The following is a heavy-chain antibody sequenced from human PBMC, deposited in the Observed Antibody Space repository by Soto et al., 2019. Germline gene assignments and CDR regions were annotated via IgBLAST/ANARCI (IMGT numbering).Heavy chain of an antibody. J-gene: IGHJ3*02. CDR3: ARSGCSGGACYRGYDGFDI. D-gene: IGHD2-21*02. CDR1: GFPFSSFG. Sequence: QVQLVESGGGVVHPGKSLRLSCAAYGFPFSSFGIHWVRQAPGEWLEWVAVIWYDGSNKYYADSVKGRFTISRDNAKNTVDLARNGLRGEGTAVYYCARSGCSGGACYRGYDGFDIWGEGAKVTVSP. V-gene: IGHV3-33*01. CDR2: IWYDGSNK.